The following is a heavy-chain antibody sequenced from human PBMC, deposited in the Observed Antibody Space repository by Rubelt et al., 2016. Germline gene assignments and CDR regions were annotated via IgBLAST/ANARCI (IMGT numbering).Heavy chain of an antibody. J-gene: IGHJ4*02. Sequence: QVTLRESGPALVKPTQTLTLTCTFSGFSLSTSGMCVSWIRQPPGKALAWLALLDWDDDKHYRTSLRTRLTISKDTSNNQVVLTMTDMDPVDTATYYCARTQTETEPDYWGQGTLVTVSS. CDR3: ARTQTETEPDY. CDR2: LDWDDDK. D-gene: IGHD1-1*01. CDR1: GFSLSTSGMC. V-gene: IGHV2-70*01.